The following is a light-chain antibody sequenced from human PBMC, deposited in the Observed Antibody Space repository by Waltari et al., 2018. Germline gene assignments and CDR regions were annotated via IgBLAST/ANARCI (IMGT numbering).Light chain of an antibody. Sequence: QSVLTQPPSVSGAPGQRVTISCTGSSSNIGAGYDVNWYQQLPGKVPKLLIYGNSNRPSGGPDRNSGAKAGTSASLAITGLQAEDEADYYCQSYDSSLGGSVFGGGTKLTVL. V-gene: IGLV1-40*01. CDR2: GNS. J-gene: IGLJ2*01. CDR3: QSYDSSLGGSV. CDR1: SSNIGAGYD.